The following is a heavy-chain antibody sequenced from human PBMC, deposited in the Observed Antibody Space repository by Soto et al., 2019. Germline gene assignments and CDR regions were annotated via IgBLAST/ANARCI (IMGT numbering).Heavy chain of an antibody. CDR1: GFSFRTYA. CDR3: ASERGWVRAPFDY. CDR2: ISHDGNNK. D-gene: IGHD1-1*01. J-gene: IGHJ4*02. Sequence: PGGSLRLSCAASGFSFRTYAMHWVRQAPGKGLECVTFISHDGNNKFYADSVKGRFTISRDNSQNTLSLQMNSLRPEDTAVYFCASERGWVRAPFDYWGQGTLVTVSS. V-gene: IGHV3-30-3*01.